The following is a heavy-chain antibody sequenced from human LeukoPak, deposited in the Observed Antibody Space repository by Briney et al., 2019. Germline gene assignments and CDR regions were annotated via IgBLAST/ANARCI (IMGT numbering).Heavy chain of an antibody. D-gene: IGHD3-22*01. J-gene: IGHJ4*02. Sequence: GASVKVSCKASGYTFTGYYMHWVRQAPGQGLEWMGWINPNSGGTNYAQKFQGRVTMTRGTSISTAYMELSRLRSDDTAVYYCARAVYYYDSSGYYFDYFDYWGQGTLVTVSS. V-gene: IGHV1-2*02. CDR2: INPNSGGT. CDR3: ARAVYYYDSSGYYFDYFDY. CDR1: GYTFTGYY.